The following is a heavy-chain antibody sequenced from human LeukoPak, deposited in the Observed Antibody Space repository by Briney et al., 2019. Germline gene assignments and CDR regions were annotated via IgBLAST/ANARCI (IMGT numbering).Heavy chain of an antibody. CDR3: AKVLKAYYFGSGSYPFEH. Sequence: YPGGSLRLSCAASAFTFSSYGMSWVRQAPGKGLEWVSDIRGSGDSTNYADSVKGRFTISRDNSKNTLYLQMNSLRAEDTAVYYCAKVLKAYYFGSGSYPFEHRGQGTLVTVSS. V-gene: IGHV3-23*01. CDR2: IRGSGDST. J-gene: IGHJ4*02. CDR1: AFTFSSYG. D-gene: IGHD3-10*01.